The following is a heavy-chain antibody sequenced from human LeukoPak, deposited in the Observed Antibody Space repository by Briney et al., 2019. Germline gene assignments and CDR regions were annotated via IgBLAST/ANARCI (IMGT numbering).Heavy chain of an antibody. CDR1: GGSFSSYY. Sequence: SETLSLTCAVYGGSFSSYYWSWIRQPPGKGLEWIGFIYYSGSTNYKPSLKSRVTISVDTSKNQFSLKLSSVTAADTAVYYCARDGRKAIVPGNYYYYMDVWGKGTTVTVSS. CDR2: IYYSGST. V-gene: IGHV4-59*01. D-gene: IGHD2-15*01. J-gene: IGHJ6*03. CDR3: ARDGRKAIVPGNYYYYMDV.